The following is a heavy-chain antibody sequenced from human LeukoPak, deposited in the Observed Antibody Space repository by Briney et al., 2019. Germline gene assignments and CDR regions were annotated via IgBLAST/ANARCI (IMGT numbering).Heavy chain of an antibody. J-gene: IGHJ4*02. D-gene: IGHD2-15*01. CDR2: IKQDGSEK. CDR1: GFTFSDYW. Sequence: GGSLRLSCAASGFTFSDYWMTWVRQAPGKGLDWVANIKQDGSEKYYGDSVKGRFTISRDDAKNSLYLQMYSLRAEDTAVYYCARGLLWGQGTLVTVSS. V-gene: IGHV3-7*01. CDR3: ARGLL.